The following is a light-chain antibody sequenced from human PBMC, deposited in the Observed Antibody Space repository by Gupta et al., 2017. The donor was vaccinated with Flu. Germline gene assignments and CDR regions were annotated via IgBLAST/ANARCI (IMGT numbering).Light chain of an antibody. CDR3: QQDYSYWS. Sequence: DIQMTQSPSTLSASVGDRVTITCRASQSISTWLTWYQQKPGKAPKLLIDKASSLESGVPSRFSGSGSGKEFTLTSSRLQHDDFANYYCQQDYSYWSFGQGTKVEIK. CDR2: KAS. V-gene: IGKV1-5*03. CDR1: QSISTW. J-gene: IGKJ1*01.